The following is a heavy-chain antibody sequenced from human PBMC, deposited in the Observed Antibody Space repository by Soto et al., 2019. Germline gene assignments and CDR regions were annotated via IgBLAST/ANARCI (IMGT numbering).Heavy chain of an antibody. CDR1: GGSISSGGYY. Sequence: SETLSLTCTVSGGSISSGGYYWSWIRQHPGKGLEWIGSIYYSGSTYYNLSLKSRVTISVDTSKNQFSLKLSSVTAADTAVYYCARHFRRRDRYNSHYCGEGTLVTVSS. D-gene: IGHD5-12*01. V-gene: IGHV4-39*01. CDR2: IYYSGST. CDR3: ARHFRRRDRYNSHY. J-gene: IGHJ4*02.